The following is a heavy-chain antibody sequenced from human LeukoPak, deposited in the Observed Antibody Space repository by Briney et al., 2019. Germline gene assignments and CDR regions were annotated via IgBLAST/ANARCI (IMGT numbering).Heavy chain of an antibody. V-gene: IGHV3-49*04. CDR3: TRDIMYYYDSSGHYYGY. Sequence: PGRSLRLSCTASGXTFGDYAMSWVRQAPGKGLEWVGFIRSKAYGGTTEYAASVKGRFTISRDDSKSIAYLQMNSLKTEDTAVYYCTRDIMYYYDSSGHYYGYWGQGTLVTVSS. CDR2: IRSKAYGGTT. D-gene: IGHD3-22*01. CDR1: GXTFGDYA. J-gene: IGHJ4*02.